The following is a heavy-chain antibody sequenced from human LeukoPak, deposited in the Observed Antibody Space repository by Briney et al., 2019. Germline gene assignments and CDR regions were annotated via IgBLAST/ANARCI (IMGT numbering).Heavy chain of an antibody. CDR1: GGSFSGYY. Sequence: PSETLSLTCAVYGGSFSGYYWSWIRQPPGKGLEWIREINHSGSTNYNPSLKSRVTISVDTSKNQFSLKLSSVTAADTAVYYCARRTSSYYYYGMDVWGQGTTVTVSS. D-gene: IGHD1/OR15-1a*01. CDR3: ARRTSSYYYYGMDV. J-gene: IGHJ6*02. CDR2: INHSGST. V-gene: IGHV4-34*01.